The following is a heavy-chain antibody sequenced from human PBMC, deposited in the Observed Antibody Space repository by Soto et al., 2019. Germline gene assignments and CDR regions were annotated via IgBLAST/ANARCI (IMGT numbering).Heavy chain of an antibody. Sequence: GGSLRLSCAASGFTFSSYGMHWVRQAPGKGLEWVAVIWYDGSNKYYADSVKGRFTISRDNSKNTLYLQMNSLRAEDTAVYYCARAEVDCSGGSCYSEYFQHWGQGTLVTVSS. D-gene: IGHD2-15*01. V-gene: IGHV3-33*01. CDR2: IWYDGSNK. CDR1: GFTFSSYG. CDR3: ARAEVDCSGGSCYSEYFQH. J-gene: IGHJ1*01.